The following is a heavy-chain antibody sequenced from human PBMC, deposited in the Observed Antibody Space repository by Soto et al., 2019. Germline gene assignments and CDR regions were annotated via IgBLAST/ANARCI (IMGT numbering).Heavy chain of an antibody. V-gene: IGHV4-31*03. CDR1: GGSISSGGYY. D-gene: IGHD2-8*02. J-gene: IGHJ4*02. CDR3: ARHLNWFYCFDD. CDR2: IYYSGST. Sequence: SETLSLTCTVSGGSISSGGYYWSWIRQHPGKGLEWIGYIYYSGSTYYNPSLKSRVTISVDTSKNQFSLKLSSVTAADTAVYYCARHLNWFYCFDDWGQGTLVTVSS.